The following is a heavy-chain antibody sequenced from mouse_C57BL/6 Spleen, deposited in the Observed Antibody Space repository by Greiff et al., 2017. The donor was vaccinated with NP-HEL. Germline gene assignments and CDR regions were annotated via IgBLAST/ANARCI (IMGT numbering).Heavy chain of an antibody. D-gene: IGHD1-1*01. J-gene: IGHJ4*01. V-gene: IGHV2-9-1*01. Sequence: VQVVESGPGLVAPSQSLSITCTVSGFSLTSYAISWVRQPPGKGLEWLGVIWTGGGTNYNSALKSRLSISKDNSKSQVFLKMNSLQTDDTARYYCARKEGYALRDAMDYWGQGTSVTVSS. CDR3: ARKEGYALRDAMDY. CDR2: IWTGGGT. CDR1: GFSLTSYA.